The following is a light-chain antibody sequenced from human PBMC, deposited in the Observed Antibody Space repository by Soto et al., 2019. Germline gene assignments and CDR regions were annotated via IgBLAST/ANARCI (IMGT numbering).Light chain of an antibody. CDR1: QSVSSN. CDR2: GAS. J-gene: IGKJ2*01. V-gene: IGKV3-15*01. CDR3: HQYNNFMYT. Sequence: EIVMTQSPATLSVSPGERASLSCRASQSVSSNLAWYQHKPGQAPRLLIFGASTRATGIPARFSGSGSGTEFTLTISSLQSEDSAIYFCHQYNNFMYTFGQGTMVDIK.